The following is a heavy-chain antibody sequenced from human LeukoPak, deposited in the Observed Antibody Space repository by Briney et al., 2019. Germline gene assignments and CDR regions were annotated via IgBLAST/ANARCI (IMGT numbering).Heavy chain of an antibody. CDR1: GFTFSSYS. Sequence: PGGSLRLSCAASGFTFSSYSMNWVRQAPGKGLEWVSSISSSSSYIYYADSVKGRFTISRDNAKNSLYLQMNSLRAEDTAVYYCVRDNPRCCGVVPVKIDDFWGQGTLVTVSS. J-gene: IGHJ4*02. D-gene: IGHD2-15*01. V-gene: IGHV3-21*01. CDR3: VRDNPRCCGVVPVKIDDF. CDR2: ISSSSSYI.